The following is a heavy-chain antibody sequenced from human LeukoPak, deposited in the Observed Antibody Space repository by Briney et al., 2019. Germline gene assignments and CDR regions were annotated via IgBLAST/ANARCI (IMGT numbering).Heavy chain of an antibody. Sequence: ASVKVSCKASGYTFTSYYMHWVRQAPGQGLEWMGIINPSGGSTSYAQKFQGRVTMTRDTSTSTVYMELSSVTAADTAVYYCARGVYIAAAQYGYWGQGTLVTVSS. D-gene: IGHD6-13*01. CDR1: GYTFTSYY. J-gene: IGHJ4*02. CDR2: INPSGGST. CDR3: ARGVYIAAAQYGY. V-gene: IGHV1-46*01.